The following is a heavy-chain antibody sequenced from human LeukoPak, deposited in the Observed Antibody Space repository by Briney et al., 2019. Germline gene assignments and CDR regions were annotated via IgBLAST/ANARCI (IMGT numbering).Heavy chain of an antibody. CDR1: GGSISSYY. J-gene: IGHJ4*02. CDR3: ARAEVLPDFYDTSGGFDY. Sequence: ETLSLTCTVSGGSISSYYWSWIRQPPGKGLEWIGYIYYSGSTNYNPSLKSRVTISVDTSKNQFSLKLSSVTAADTAVYYCARAEVLPDFYDTSGGFDYWGQGTLVTVSS. V-gene: IGHV4-59*01. D-gene: IGHD3-22*01. CDR2: IYYSGST.